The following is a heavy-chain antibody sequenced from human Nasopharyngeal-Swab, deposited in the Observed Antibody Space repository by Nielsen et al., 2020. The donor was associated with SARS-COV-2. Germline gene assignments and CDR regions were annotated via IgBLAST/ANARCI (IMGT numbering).Heavy chain of an antibody. D-gene: IGHD2-15*01. J-gene: IGHJ5*02. Sequence: ASVKVSCKASGGTFSSYAINWVRQATGQGLEWMGWMNPNSGNTGYAQKFQGRVTMTRNTSISTAYMELSSLRSEDTAVYYCAAQPLVVAATGGFDPWGQGTLVTVSS. CDR3: AAQPLVVAATGGFDP. CDR2: MNPNSGNT. V-gene: IGHV1-8*02. CDR1: GGTFSSYA.